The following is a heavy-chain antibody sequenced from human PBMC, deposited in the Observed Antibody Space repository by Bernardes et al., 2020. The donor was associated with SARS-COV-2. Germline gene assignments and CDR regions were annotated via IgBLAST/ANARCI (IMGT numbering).Heavy chain of an antibody. Sequence: SETLSLTCAVSGYSISSGYYWGWIRQPPGKGLEWIGSIYHSGSTYYNPSLKSRVTISVDTSKNQFSLKLSSVTAADTAVYYCARGAAAGFYYYYYMDVWGKGTTVTVSS. CDR2: IYHSGST. V-gene: IGHV4-38-2*01. J-gene: IGHJ6*03. CDR3: ARGAAAGFYYYYYMDV. CDR1: GYSISSGYY. D-gene: IGHD6-13*01.